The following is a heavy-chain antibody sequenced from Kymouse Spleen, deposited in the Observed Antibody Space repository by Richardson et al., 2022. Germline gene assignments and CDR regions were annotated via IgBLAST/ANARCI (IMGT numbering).Heavy chain of an antibody. J-gene: IGHJ6*02. CDR1: GGSFSGYY. CDR3: ASLNWNYWYYYGMDV. V-gene: IGHV4-34*01. Sequence: QVQLQQWGAGLLKPSETLSLTCAVYGGSFSGYYWSWIRQPPGKGLEWIGEINHSGSTNYNPSLKSRVTISVDTSKNQFSLKLSSVTAADTAVYYCASLNWNYWYYYGMDVWGQGTTVTVSS. D-gene: IGHD1-7*01. CDR2: INHSGST.